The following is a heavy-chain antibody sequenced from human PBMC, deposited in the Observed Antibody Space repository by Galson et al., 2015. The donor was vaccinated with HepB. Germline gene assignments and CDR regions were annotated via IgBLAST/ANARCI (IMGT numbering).Heavy chain of an antibody. CDR3: ARQTSPTFIAGTGTGAFDI. CDR2: IYPGDSDT. Sequence: QSGAEVKKPGESLEISCKGSDSSFTSYWIGWVRQMPGKGLEWMGIIYPGDSDTRYSQSFQGLVTISADKSIRTAYLQWSSLKASDTAMYYCARQTSPTFIAGTGTGAFDICGQGTMVTASS. D-gene: IGHD6-19*01. J-gene: IGHJ3*02. CDR1: DSSFTSYW. V-gene: IGHV5-51*01.